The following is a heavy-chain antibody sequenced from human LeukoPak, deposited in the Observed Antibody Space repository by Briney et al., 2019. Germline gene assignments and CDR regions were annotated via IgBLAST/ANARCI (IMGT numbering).Heavy chain of an antibody. Sequence: PGGSLRLSCAASGFSFSDYYMSWIRQAHGKGLEWVSYISSRSSYTNYADSVKGRFTISRDNAKNSLYMQMNSLRAEDTAVYYCAREAWGTVTDYWGLGTLVSVSS. J-gene: IGHJ4*02. CDR2: ISSRSSYT. D-gene: IGHD4-17*01. CDR1: GFSFSDYY. CDR3: AREAWGTVTDY. V-gene: IGHV3-11*06.